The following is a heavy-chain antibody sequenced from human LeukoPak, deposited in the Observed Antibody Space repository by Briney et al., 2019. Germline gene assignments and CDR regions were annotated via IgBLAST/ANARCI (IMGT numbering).Heavy chain of an antibody. Sequence: SETLSLTCTVSGGSISSYYWSWVRQPPGKGLEWIGYIYYSGSTNYNPSLKSRVTISVDTSKNQFSLKLSSVTAADTAVYYCARRMGYCSGGSCYNWFDPWGQGTLVTVSS. J-gene: IGHJ5*02. D-gene: IGHD2-15*01. CDR2: IYYSGST. V-gene: IGHV4-59*08. CDR1: GGSISSYY. CDR3: ARRMGYCSGGSCYNWFDP.